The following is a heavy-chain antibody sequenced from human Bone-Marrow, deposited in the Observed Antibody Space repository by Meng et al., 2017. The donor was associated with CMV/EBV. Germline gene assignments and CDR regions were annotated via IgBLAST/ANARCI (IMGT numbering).Heavy chain of an antibody. CDR2: ISYDGSNK. V-gene: IGHV3-30-3*01. J-gene: IGHJ4*02. CDR3: ARAYEWEPKGYFDY. D-gene: IGHD1-26*01. Sequence: GESLKISCAASGFTFSSYAMHWVRQAPGKGLEWVAVISYDGSNKYYADSVKGRFTISRDNSKNTPYLQMNSLRAEDTAVYYCARAYEWEPKGYFDYWGQGTLVTVSS. CDR1: GFTFSSYA.